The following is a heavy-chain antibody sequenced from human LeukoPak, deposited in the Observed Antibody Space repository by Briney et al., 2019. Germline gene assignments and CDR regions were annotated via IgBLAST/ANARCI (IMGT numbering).Heavy chain of an antibody. CDR3: ARHIGYYDSSGYHGCFDF. Sequence: SETLSLTCTVSGGSIDPYYWSWIRQPPGGGLEWIGDIHYTGSTNYNPSLKSRVTISLDTSKSQFSLRLSSVTAADTAVYYCARHIGYYDSSGYHGCFDFWGQGTLVPVSS. D-gene: IGHD3-22*01. CDR2: IHYTGST. J-gene: IGHJ4*02. CDR1: GGSIDPYY. V-gene: IGHV4-59*08.